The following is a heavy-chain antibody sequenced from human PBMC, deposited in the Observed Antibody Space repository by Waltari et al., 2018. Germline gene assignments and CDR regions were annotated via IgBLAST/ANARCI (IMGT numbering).Heavy chain of an antibody. CDR1: GGSVSDVS. V-gene: IGHV4-4*07. CDR2: IHISGRA. D-gene: IGHD3-22*01. Sequence: QVHLQESGQGLVMPSETLSLTCTVSGGSVSDVSWTWSRQPAGGGLEWIGRIHISGRADYHPSIKSRVSMSVDSSKNQFSLKLSSVTAADTAVYYCARDYDQYWFDPWGQGTLVTVSS. J-gene: IGHJ5*02. CDR3: ARDYDQYWFDP.